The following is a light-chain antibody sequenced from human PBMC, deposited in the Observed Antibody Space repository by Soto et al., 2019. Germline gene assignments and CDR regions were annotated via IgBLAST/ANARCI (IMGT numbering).Light chain of an antibody. J-gene: IGLJ1*01. CDR3: CSYVGSENYV. V-gene: IGLV2-23*01. CDR2: EAS. CDR1: SSDVGSYNL. Sequence: QSALTQPASVSGSPGQSITISCTGTSSDVGSYNLVSWYQQHPGKAPALMIYEASTRPSGVSNRFSGSKSGNTASLTISGLQAEDEADYYSCSYVGSENYVFGTGTKLTVL.